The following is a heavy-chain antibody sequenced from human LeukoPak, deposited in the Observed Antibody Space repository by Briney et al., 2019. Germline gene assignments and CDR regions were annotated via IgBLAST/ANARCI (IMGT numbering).Heavy chain of an antibody. CDR3: TASTTVRPNDY. Sequence: PGGSLRLSRTASGFTFGDYVMNWVRQAPGKGLEWVGFIRSKTYGGTTEYAASVKGRFTISRDDSKSIAYLQMSSLNTEDTALYYCTASTTVRPNDYWGQGTLVTVSS. CDR2: IRSKTYGGTT. D-gene: IGHD4-17*01. V-gene: IGHV3-49*04. CDR1: GFTFGDYV. J-gene: IGHJ4*02.